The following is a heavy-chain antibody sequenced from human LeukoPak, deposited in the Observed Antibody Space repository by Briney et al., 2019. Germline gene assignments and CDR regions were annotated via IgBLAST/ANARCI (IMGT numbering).Heavy chain of an antibody. J-gene: IGHJ4*02. D-gene: IGHD3-22*01. CDR3: ARPHPRYYYDSSGYPDPDY. CDR1: GYTFTYCS. CDR2: ITLYNGNT. V-gene: IGHV1-68*01. Sequence: ASVKVSCKASGYTFTYCSLHWLQQAPGQGLERMRWITLYNGNTNYAKKFQDRVTITRDMSLRTAYIELSSLRSEDSAVYYWARPHPRYYYDSSGYPDPDYWGQGTLVTVSS.